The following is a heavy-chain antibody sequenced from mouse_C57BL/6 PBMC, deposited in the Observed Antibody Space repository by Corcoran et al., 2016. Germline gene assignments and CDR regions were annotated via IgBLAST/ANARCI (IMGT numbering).Heavy chain of an antibody. J-gene: IGHJ4*01. CDR3: ARGGSGYVFYYAMDY. D-gene: IGHD1-1*01. CDR1: GYTFTSYG. V-gene: IGHV1-81*01. CDR2: IYPRSGNT. Sequence: QVQLQQSGAELARPGASVKLSCKASGYTFTSYGISWVKQRTGQGLEWIGEIYPRSGNTYYNEKFKGKATLTADKSSSTAYMELRSLTSEDSAVYFCARGGSGYVFYYAMDYWGQGTSVTVSS.